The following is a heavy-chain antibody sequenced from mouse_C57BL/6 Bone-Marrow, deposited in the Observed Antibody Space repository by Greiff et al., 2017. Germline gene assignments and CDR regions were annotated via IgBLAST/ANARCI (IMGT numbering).Heavy chain of an antibody. CDR1: GYTFTDYE. CDR2: FDPETGGT. Sequence: VQLQQSGAELVRPGASVTLSCKASGYTFTDYEMHWVKQTPVHGLEWIGAFDPETGGTAYNQKFKGKAILTADKSSSTAYMELRSLTSEDSAVYYCTRGYRGDYWGQGTSVTVSS. D-gene: IGHD2-12*01. CDR3: TRGYRGDY. V-gene: IGHV1-15*01. J-gene: IGHJ4*01.